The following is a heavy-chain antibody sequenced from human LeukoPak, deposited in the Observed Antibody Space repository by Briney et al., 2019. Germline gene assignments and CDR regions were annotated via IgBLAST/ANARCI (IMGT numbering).Heavy chain of an antibody. J-gene: IGHJ4*02. V-gene: IGHV3-74*01. Sequence: PGGSLRLSCAASGFTFSSYWMHWVRQAPGKGRVWVSRINSDGSSTSYAYSVKGRFTISRDNAKNTLYLQMNSLRAEDTAVYYCARVGQYYDILTGYYSEYFDYWGQGTLVTVSS. CDR3: ARVGQYYDILTGYYSEYFDY. CDR2: INSDGSST. D-gene: IGHD3-9*01. CDR1: GFTFSSYW.